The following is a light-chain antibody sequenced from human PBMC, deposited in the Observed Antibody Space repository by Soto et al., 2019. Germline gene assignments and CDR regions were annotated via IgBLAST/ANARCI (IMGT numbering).Light chain of an antibody. J-gene: IGLJ3*02. CDR1: SSDVGRYNF. V-gene: IGLV2-14*01. Sequence: QSALTQPASVSGSPGQSITISCTGTSSDVGRYNFVSWYQQHPGKAPKLMIYDVSNRPSGVSNRFSGSKSGNTASLTISGLQAEDEADYYCCSYSISSTLWVFGGGTKVTVL. CDR3: CSYSISSTLWV. CDR2: DVS.